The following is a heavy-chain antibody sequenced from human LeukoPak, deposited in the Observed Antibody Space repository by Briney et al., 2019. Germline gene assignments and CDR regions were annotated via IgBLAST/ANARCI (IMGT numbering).Heavy chain of an antibody. V-gene: IGHV3-7*03. D-gene: IGHD6-13*01. CDR3: ARHSSSWIGYWFDP. J-gene: IGHJ5*02. CDR1: GFTFSSYE. Sequence: GGSLRLSCAASGFTFSSYEMNWVRQAPGKGLEWGANIKQDGSEKYYVDSVKGRFTISRDNAKNSLYLQMNSLRAEDTAVYYCARHSSSWIGYWFDPWGQGTLVTVSS. CDR2: IKQDGSEK.